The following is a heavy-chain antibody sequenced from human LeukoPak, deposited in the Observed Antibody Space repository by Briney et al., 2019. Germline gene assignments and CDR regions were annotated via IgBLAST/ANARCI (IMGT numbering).Heavy chain of an antibody. V-gene: IGHV5-51*01. CDR3: ARIIPVRGVIIGGFDY. CDR2: IYPGDSDT. D-gene: IGHD3-10*02. CDR1: GYSFTTYW. J-gene: IGHJ4*02. Sequence: GESLKISCKGSGYSFTTYWIGWVRHMPGKGLEWMGIIYPGDSDTKYSPSFQGQVTISADKSISTAYLQWSSLKASDTAMYYCARIIPVRGVIIGGFDYWGQGTLVTVSS.